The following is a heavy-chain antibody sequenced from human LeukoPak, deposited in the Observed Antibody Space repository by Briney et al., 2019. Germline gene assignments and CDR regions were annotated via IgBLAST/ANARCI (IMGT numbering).Heavy chain of an antibody. J-gene: IGHJ4*02. Sequence: GGSLRLSCAASGFTFNNYNMNWVRQAPGKALEWVSSITSSGAYIFYADSVKGRFTISRDNAKDSLYLQMNSLGPEDTAVYYCARTRYYYNSRSYGAPYYFDYWGQGTLVTVSS. CDR2: ITSSGAYI. V-gene: IGHV3-21*01. CDR1: GFTFNNYN. CDR3: ARTRYYYNSRSYGAPYYFDY. D-gene: IGHD3-10*01.